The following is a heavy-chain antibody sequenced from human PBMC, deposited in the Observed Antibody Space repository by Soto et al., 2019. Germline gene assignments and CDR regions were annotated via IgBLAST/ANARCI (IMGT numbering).Heavy chain of an antibody. CDR1: GYTFTSYG. Sequence: ASVKVSCKASGYTFTSYGISWVRQAPGQGLEWMGWISAYNGNTNYAQKLQGRVTMTTDTSTSTAYMELSSLRSDDTAVYYCARSARVAATLYYYYGMDVWGQGTTVTVSS. CDR3: ARSARVAATLYYYYGMDV. V-gene: IGHV1-18*01. D-gene: IGHD2-15*01. J-gene: IGHJ6*02. CDR2: ISAYNGNT.